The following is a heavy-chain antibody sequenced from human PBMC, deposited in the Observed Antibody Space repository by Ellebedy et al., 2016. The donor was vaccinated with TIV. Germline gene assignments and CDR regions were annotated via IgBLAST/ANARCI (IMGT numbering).Heavy chain of an antibody. J-gene: IGHJ6*02. V-gene: IGHV4-4*07. CDR3: ARGPTFYYGVDV. Sequence: PGGSLRLSCSVSGVAISSYYWTWIRQPAGKGLEYIGRLYSSWSTNYNPSLKSRVTMSLDTSKNQFSLQLTAVNAAATAGYYCARGPTFYYGVDVWGQGTTVTVSS. CDR2: LYSSWST. CDR1: GVAISSYY.